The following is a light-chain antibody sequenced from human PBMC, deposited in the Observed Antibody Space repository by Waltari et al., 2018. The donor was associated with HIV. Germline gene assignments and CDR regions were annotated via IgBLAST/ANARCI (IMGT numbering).Light chain of an antibody. CDR3: QQYYSTPLT. V-gene: IGKV4-1*01. J-gene: IGKJ4*01. CDR2: WAS. Sequence: DIVMTQSPDSLAVSLGERATINCKSSQSVLSNSNNKNDLAWYQQKSGQSPKLLIYWASTRESGVPDRFSGSGSGTDFSLSISSLQAEDVAVYYCQQYYSTPLTFGGGTKVEIK. CDR1: QSVLSNSNNKND.